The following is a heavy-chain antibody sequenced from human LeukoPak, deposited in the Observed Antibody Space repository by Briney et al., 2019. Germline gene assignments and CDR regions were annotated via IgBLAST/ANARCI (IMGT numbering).Heavy chain of an antibody. CDR2: IYYSGST. J-gene: IGHJ4*02. D-gene: IGHD3-22*01. Sequence: SETLSLTCTVSGGSISSSSYYWGWIRQPPGKGLEWIGSIYYSGSTYYNPSLKSRVTISVDTSKNQFSLKLSSVTAADTAVYYCARHQTADSSGYYYGGPFYYWGQGTLVTVSS. V-gene: IGHV4-39*01. CDR3: ARHQTADSSGYYYGGPFYY. CDR1: GGSISSSSYY.